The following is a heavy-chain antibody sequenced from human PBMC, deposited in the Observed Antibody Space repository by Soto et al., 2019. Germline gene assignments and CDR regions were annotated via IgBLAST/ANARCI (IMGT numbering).Heavy chain of an antibody. D-gene: IGHD5-12*01. Sequence: SLRLSCAASGFTFDDYTMHLVRQAPGKGLEWVASIKQDESEIYYVDSVKGRFTIARDNAKNSLYLQMNSLRAEDTAVYYCATYSGYALPMDVWGSGTTVTVSS. CDR2: IKQDESEI. V-gene: IGHV3-7*01. CDR3: ATYSGYALPMDV. CDR1: GFTFDDYT. J-gene: IGHJ6*03.